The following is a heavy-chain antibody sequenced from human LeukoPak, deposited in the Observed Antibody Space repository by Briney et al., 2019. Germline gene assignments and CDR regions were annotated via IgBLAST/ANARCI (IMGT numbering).Heavy chain of an antibody. CDR1: GFTFSSYA. D-gene: IGHD3-22*01. CDR3: AGDLDSSGYYPVDY. CDR2: ISGSGGST. J-gene: IGHJ4*02. Sequence: QPGGSLRLSCAASGFTFSSYAMGWVRQAPGKGLEWVSAISGSGGSTYYADSVKGRFTISRDNAKNSLYLQMNSLRAEDTAVYYCAGDLDSSGYYPVDYWGQGTLVTVSS. V-gene: IGHV3-23*01.